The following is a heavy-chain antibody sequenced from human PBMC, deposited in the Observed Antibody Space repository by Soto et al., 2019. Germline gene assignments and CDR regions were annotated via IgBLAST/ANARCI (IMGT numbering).Heavy chain of an antibody. Sequence: QVQLQESGPGLVKPSQTLSLTCSVSGGSISSGGYYWCWIRQNPGKGLEWIGYIDYSGSTNYNPSLKSRITISLDTSKNQFSLKLTSVTAADTAVYYCARRDSVYIHGPPHYYYGLDVWGQGTTVTVSS. V-gene: IGHV4-31*03. CDR1: GGSISSGGYY. J-gene: IGHJ6*02. CDR3: ARRDSVYIHGPPHYYYGLDV. D-gene: IGHD5-18*01. CDR2: IDYSGST.